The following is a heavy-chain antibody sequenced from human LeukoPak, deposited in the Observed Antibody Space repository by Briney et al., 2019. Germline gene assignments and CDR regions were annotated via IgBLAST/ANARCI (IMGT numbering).Heavy chain of an antibody. CDR3: ARDLSPLAVAGLYGMDV. D-gene: IGHD6-19*01. CDR1: GFTFTDYS. Sequence: SGGSLRLSCAASGFTFTDYSMSWIRQTPGKGLEWVASLGSSGANKYYADSVKGRFSISRDNSRDTVSLQMNSLRAEDTAVYYCARDLSPLAVAGLYGMDVWGQGTTVTVSS. J-gene: IGHJ6*02. V-gene: IGHV3-23*01. CDR2: LGSSGANK.